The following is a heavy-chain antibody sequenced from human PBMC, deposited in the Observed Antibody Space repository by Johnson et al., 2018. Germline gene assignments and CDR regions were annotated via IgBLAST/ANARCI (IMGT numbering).Heavy chain of an antibody. V-gene: IGHV3-30*14. D-gene: IGHD6-6*01. CDR2: ISYDGSNK. J-gene: IGHJ3*02. CDR3: ARRSIAALGDAFDI. Sequence: VQLVESGGGVVQPGRSLRLSCAASGFTFSSYAMHWVRQAPGKGLEWVAVISYDGSNKYYVDSVKGRSTISRDNSKNTLYLQMNSRRAEDTAVYYCARRSIAALGDAFDIWGQGTMVTVSS. CDR1: GFTFSSYA.